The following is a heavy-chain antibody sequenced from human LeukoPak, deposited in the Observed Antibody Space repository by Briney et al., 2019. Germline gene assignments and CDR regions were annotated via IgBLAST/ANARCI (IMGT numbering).Heavy chain of an antibody. V-gene: IGHV3-74*01. CDR3: ARGPYTSGVYRLDY. CDR2: IKTDGTTT. Sequence: GGSLRLSXAASGFTFSSYWMHWVCQPPGEGLVWVSRIKTDGTTTNYADSVKGRFTVSRDNAKNTLYLQMNSLRAEDTAVYYCARGPYTSGVYRLDYWGQGTLVTVSS. D-gene: IGHD6-19*01. J-gene: IGHJ4*02. CDR1: GFTFSSYW.